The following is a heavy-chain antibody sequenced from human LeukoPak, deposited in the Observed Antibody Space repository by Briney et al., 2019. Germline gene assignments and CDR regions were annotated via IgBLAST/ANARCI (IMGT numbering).Heavy chain of an antibody. Sequence: GASLRLSCAASGFTFSSYAMSWVSQDPGKGLEWVSAISGSGGSTYYADSVKGRFTISRDNTKNTLYLQMNSLRAEDTAVYYCAKDGSSDYNWYFDLWGRGTLVTASS. CDR1: GFTFSSYA. CDR3: AKDGSSDYNWYFDL. CDR2: ISGSGGST. D-gene: IGHD6-6*01. V-gene: IGHV3-23*01. J-gene: IGHJ2*01.